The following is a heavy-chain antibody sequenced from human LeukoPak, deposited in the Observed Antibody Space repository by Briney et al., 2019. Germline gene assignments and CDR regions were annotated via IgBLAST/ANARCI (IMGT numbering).Heavy chain of an antibody. D-gene: IGHD4-17*01. CDR3: ARGLYGDYTGVDY. V-gene: IGHV3-48*01. CDR2: ISTSSSTI. J-gene: IGHJ4*02. CDR1: GFTFTSYS. Sequence: PGGSLRLSCAASGFTFTSYSMNWVRQAPGKGLEWVSYISTSSSTIYHADSVKGRFTISRDNAKNSLYLQMNSLRAEDTAVYYCARGLYGDYTGVDYWGQGTQVTVSS.